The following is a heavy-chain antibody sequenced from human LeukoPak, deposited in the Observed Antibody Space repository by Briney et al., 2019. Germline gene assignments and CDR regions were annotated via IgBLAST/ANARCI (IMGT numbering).Heavy chain of an antibody. CDR1: GGTFSSYA. CDR2: IIPIFGTA. J-gene: IGHJ4*02. V-gene: IGHV1-69*05. CDR3: ARDGLSSSGWYGCFDY. Sequence: ASVKVSCKASGGTFSSYAISWVRQAPGQGLEWMGGIIPIFGTANYAQKFQGRVTITTDESTSTAYMELSSLRSEDTAVYYCARDGLSSSGWYGCFDYWGQGTLVTVSS. D-gene: IGHD6-19*01.